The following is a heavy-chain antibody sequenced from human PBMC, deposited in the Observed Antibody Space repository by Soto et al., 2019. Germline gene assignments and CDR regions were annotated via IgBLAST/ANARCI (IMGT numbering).Heavy chain of an antibody. CDR3: ARVAYISSPIDY. V-gene: IGHV1-69*02. D-gene: IGHD6-6*01. CDR2: IIPILGIA. Sequence: ASVKVSCKASGGTFSSYTISWVRQAPGQGLEWMGRIIPILGIANYAQKFQGRVTITADKSTSAAYMELSSLRSEDSAVYYCARVAYISSPIDYWGQGTLVTVSS. CDR1: GGTFSSYT. J-gene: IGHJ4*02.